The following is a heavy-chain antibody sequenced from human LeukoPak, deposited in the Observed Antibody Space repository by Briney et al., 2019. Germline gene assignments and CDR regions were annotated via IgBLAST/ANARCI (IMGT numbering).Heavy chain of an antibody. CDR2: ISPNSGAT. Sequence: ASVKASCKASGYTFTAYYIHWVRQAPGQGLEWLGWISPNSGATKSAQKFQGRVTMTSDTSISTAYMELSRLTSDDTAVYYCARLGSGWFHFDYWGQGTLVTVSS. J-gene: IGHJ4*02. D-gene: IGHD6-19*01. V-gene: IGHV1-2*02. CDR3: ARLGSGWFHFDY. CDR1: GYTFTAYY.